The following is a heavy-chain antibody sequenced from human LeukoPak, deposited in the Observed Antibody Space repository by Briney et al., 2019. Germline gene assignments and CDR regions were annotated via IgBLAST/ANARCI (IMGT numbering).Heavy chain of an antibody. J-gene: IGHJ5*02. V-gene: IGHV4-59*12. D-gene: IGHD3-22*01. CDR3: ARGDYYDSSGPPGSWFDP. Sequence: SETLSLTCTVSGGSISSYYWSWIRQPPGEGLEWIGYIHYSGSTNYNPSLKSRVTISVDRSKNQFSLKLSSVTAADTAVYYCARGDYYDSSGPPGSWFDPWGQGTLVAVSS. CDR2: IHYSGST. CDR1: GGSISSYY.